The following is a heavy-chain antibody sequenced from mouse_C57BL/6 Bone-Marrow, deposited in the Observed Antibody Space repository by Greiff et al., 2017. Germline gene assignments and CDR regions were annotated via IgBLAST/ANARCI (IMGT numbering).Heavy chain of an antibody. CDR1: GFTFSSYG. CDR2: ISSGGSYT. J-gene: IGHJ1*03. V-gene: IGHV5-6*01. CDR3: ARLHWYFDV. Sequence: EVQLVESGGDLVKPGGSLKLSCAASGFTFSSYGMSWVRQTPDKRLEWVATISSGGSYTDYPDSVKGRFTISRDNAKNTLYLQMSSLKSEDTAMYYCARLHWYFDVWGTGTTVTVSS.